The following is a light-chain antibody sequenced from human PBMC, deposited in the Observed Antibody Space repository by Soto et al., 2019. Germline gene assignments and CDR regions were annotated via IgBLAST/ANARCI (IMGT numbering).Light chain of an antibody. CDR1: SSDVGTYNY. CDR2: EVS. J-gene: IGLJ2*01. V-gene: IGLV2-8*01. CDR3: SSYAGSNELV. Sequence: QSALTQPPSASGSPGQSVTISCTGTSSDVGTYNYVSWYQQHPGKAPKLMIYEVSKRPSGVPDRFSGSKSGNTASLTVSGLQAEDEAEYYCSSYAGSNELVFGGGTKLTVL.